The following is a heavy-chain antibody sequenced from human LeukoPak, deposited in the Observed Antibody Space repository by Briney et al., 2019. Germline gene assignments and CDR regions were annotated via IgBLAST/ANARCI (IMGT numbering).Heavy chain of an antibody. J-gene: IGHJ5*02. CDR3: ASEIFPYITMVRGSSNWFDP. CDR1: GGSISNSYYY. CDR2: IYYSGST. V-gene: IGHV4-39*01. Sequence: KPSETLSLTCTVSGGSISNSYYYWGWIRQPPGKGLEWIGSIYYSGSTYYNPSLKSRVTISVDTSKNQFSLKLSSVTAADTAVYYCASEIFPYITMVRGSSNWFDPWGQGTLVTVSS. D-gene: IGHD3-10*01.